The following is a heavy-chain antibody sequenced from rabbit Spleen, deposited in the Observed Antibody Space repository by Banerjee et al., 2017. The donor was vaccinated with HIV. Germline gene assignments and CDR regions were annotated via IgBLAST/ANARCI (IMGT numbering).Heavy chain of an antibody. D-gene: IGHD1-1*01. J-gene: IGHJ6*01. V-gene: IGHV1S45*01. CDR2: IYPGSSGTT. CDR3: ARDTATSFSSYGMDL. Sequence: QQQLVESGGGLVKPGASLTLTCKASGLDFSSNYWICWVRQPPGKGLEWIGCIYPGSSGTTYYASWAKGRFTISKTSSTTVTLQMTSLTAADTATYFCARDTATSFSSYGMDLWGQGTLVTVS. CDR1: GLDFSSNYW.